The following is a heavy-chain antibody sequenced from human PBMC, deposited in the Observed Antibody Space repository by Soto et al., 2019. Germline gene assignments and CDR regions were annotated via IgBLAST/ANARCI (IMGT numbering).Heavy chain of an antibody. CDR3: ARGRGYSYGLDP. CDR1: GDSISSNNNY. V-gene: IGHV4-30-4*01. D-gene: IGHD5-18*01. CDR2: ISYSGTT. J-gene: IGHJ5*02. Sequence: PSETLSLTCTVSGDSISSNNNYWSWIRQPPGEGLEWIGFISYSGTTSYSPSLKSRVAISLDTSKNQISLSLSSVTAADTAVYYCARGRGYSYGLDPWGQGTLVTVSS.